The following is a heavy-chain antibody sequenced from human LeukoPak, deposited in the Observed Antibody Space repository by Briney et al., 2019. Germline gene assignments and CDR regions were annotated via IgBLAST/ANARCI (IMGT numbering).Heavy chain of an antibody. J-gene: IGHJ6*02. CDR1: GYTFTGYY. V-gene: IGHV1-2*02. CDR3: AFTYGSGSYYYYYYYGMDV. CDR2: INPNSGGT. D-gene: IGHD3-10*01. Sequence: ASVKVSCKASGYTFTGYYMHWVRQAPGQGLEWMGWINPNSGGTNYAQKFQGRVTMTRGTSISTAYMELSRLRSDDTAVYYRAFTYGSGSYYYYYYYGMDVWGQGTTVTVSS.